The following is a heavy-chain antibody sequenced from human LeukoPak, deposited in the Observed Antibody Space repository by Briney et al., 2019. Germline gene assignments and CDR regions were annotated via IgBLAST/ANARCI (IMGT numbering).Heavy chain of an antibody. J-gene: IGHJ4*02. V-gene: IGHV3-30*02. CDR3: ARHHYIYDSSGYSLDY. CDR2: IRYDGSNK. Sequence: GGSLRLSCAASGFTFSSYGMHWVRQAPGKGLEWVAFIRYDGSNKYYADSVKGRFTISRDNAKNSLYLQMNSLRAEDTAVYYCARHHYIYDSSGYSLDYWGQGTLVTVSS. CDR1: GFTFSSYG. D-gene: IGHD3-22*01.